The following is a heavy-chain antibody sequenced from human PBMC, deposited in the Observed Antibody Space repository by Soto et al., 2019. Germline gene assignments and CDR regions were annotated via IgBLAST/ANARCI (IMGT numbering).Heavy chain of an antibody. V-gene: IGHV4-39*01. CDR1: GFSISSSSYY. CDR2: IDYSGST. Sequence: SETLSLTCTVSGFSISSSSYYWGWIRQPPGKGLEWIGSIDYSGSTYYNPSLKSRVTISVDTSKNQSSLKESSVTAAETAVYCCARRRVYDYYSMDVWGQGTTVTVSS. J-gene: IGHJ6*02. CDR3: ARRRVYDYYSMDV. D-gene: IGHD6-13*01.